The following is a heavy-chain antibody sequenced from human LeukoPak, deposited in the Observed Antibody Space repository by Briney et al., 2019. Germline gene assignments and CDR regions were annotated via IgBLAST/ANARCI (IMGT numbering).Heavy chain of an antibody. CDR3: ARGGYGDYDLDY. D-gene: IGHD4-17*01. Sequence: GGSLRLSCAASGFTFDDYGMSWVRQAPGKGLEWVSGINWNGGSTGYADSVKGRFTISRDNAKNSLYLQMNSLRAEDTALYHCARGGYGDYDLDYWGQGTLVAVSS. J-gene: IGHJ4*02. CDR1: GFTFDDYG. CDR2: INWNGGST. V-gene: IGHV3-20*01.